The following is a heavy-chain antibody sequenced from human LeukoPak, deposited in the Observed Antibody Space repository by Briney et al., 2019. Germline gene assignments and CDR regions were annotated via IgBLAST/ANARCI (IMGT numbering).Heavy chain of an antibody. J-gene: IGHJ6*04. Sequence: ASVKVSCKASGYTFTSYYMHWVRQAPGQGLEWMGIINPSGGSTSYAQKFQGRVTMTRDTSTSTVYMELNSLRSEDTAVYYCAGGHYDILTGYTPGGMDVWGEGTTVTVSS. D-gene: IGHD3-9*01. CDR1: GYTFTSYY. CDR2: INPSGGST. CDR3: AGGHYDILTGYTPGGMDV. V-gene: IGHV1-46*01.